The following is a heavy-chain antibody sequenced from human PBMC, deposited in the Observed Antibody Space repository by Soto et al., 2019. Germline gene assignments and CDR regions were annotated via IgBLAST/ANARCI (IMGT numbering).Heavy chain of an antibody. CDR3: AKRPASLVCFDY. J-gene: IGHJ4*02. V-gene: IGHV3-23*01. CDR1: GFTFSNYD. D-gene: IGHD2-2*01. Sequence: EVQLLESGGGLVQPGGSLRLSCAASGFTFSNYDMSWVRQAPGKGLEGVSTISVGGGRIYYADSVKGRFTISRDNSKNTLYMQMNSLRAEDTAVYYCAKRPASLVCFDYWGQGTLVTVSS. CDR2: ISVGGGRI.